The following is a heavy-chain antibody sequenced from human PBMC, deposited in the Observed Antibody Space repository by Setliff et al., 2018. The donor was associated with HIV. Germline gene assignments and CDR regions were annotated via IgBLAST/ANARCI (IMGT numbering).Heavy chain of an antibody. Sequence: SETLSLTCTVSGGSISSSSYYWGWIRQPPGKGLEWIGSIYYSGSTYYNPSLKSRVTISVDTSKNQFSLKLSSVTAADTAAYYCARQKPLAAAAVDVWGQGTTVTVSS. V-gene: IGHV4-39*01. J-gene: IGHJ6*02. CDR3: ARQKPLAAAAVDV. D-gene: IGHD6-13*01. CDR1: GGSISSSSYY. CDR2: IYYSGST.